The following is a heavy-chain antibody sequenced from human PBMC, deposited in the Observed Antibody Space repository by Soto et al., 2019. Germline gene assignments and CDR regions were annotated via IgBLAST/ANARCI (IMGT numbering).Heavy chain of an antibody. J-gene: IGHJ4*02. CDR2: MYSGGST. Sequence: GGSLRLSCAASGFTVSSNFMTWVRQAPGKGLEWVSVMYSGGSTYYADAVKGRFTISRDDAKSEVYLQMNNLRAEDSAVYYCARGGLETFDYWGQGALVTVSS. D-gene: IGHD1-1*01. V-gene: IGHV3-53*01. CDR3: ARGGLETFDY. CDR1: GFTVSSNF.